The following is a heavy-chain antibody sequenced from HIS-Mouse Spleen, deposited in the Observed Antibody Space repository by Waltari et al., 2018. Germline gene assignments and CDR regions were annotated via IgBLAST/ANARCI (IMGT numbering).Heavy chain of an antibody. Sequence: QVQLQQWGAGLLKPSETLSLTCAVYGGSFSVYYWSWIRQPPGKGMEWIGEINHSGSTNYSPSLKSRVTISVDTSKNQFSLKLSSVTAADTAVYYCARRGEGAFDIWGQGTMVTVSS. CDR3: ARRGEGAFDI. D-gene: IGHD4-17*01. CDR2: INHSGST. CDR1: GGSFSVYY. J-gene: IGHJ3*02. V-gene: IGHV4-34*01.